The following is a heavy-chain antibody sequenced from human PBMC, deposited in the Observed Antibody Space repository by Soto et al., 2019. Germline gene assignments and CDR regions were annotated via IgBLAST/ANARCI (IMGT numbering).Heavy chain of an antibody. V-gene: IGHV3-23*01. CDR1: GFTFSSYA. CDR3: AKVGGSGLRVLDHNDY. D-gene: IGHD3-16*01. CDR2: ISGSGGST. Sequence: EVQLLESGGGLVQPGGSLRLSCAASGFTFSSYAMSWVRQAPGKGLEWVSAISGSGGSTYYADSVKGRFTISRDNSKNALSLQVNSLRAGDTAVYYCAKVGGSGLRVLDHNDYWGQGTLVTVSS. J-gene: IGHJ4*02.